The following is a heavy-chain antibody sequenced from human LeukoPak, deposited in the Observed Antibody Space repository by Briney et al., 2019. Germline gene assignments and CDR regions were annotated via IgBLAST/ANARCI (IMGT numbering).Heavy chain of an antibody. J-gene: IGHJ4*02. V-gene: IGHV4-39*01. Sequence: SETLSLTCAVYGGSFSGYYWGWIRQPPGKGLEWIGSISCSGTTYYNPSLKSRVTISVDTSKSQFSLRLSSATAADTAVYYCARHYMGSYYNHGLDYWGQGTVVTVSS. CDR3: ARHYMGSYYNHGLDY. CDR2: ISCSGTT. D-gene: IGHD3-10*01. CDR1: GGSFSGYY.